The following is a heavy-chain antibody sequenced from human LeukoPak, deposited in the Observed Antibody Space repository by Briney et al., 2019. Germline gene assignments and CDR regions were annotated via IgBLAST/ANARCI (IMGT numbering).Heavy chain of an antibody. CDR1: GFSLSTSGMR. V-gene: IGHV2-70*04. CDR3: ARSLYYSSGWYPFDY. Sequence: SGPALVKPTQTLTLTCTFSGFSLSTSGMRVSWIRQPPGKVLEWLARIDWDDDKFYSTSLKTRLTISKDTSKNQVVLTMTNMDPVDTATYYCARSLYYSSGWYPFDYWGQGTLVTVSS. D-gene: IGHD6-19*01. CDR2: IDWDDDK. J-gene: IGHJ4*02.